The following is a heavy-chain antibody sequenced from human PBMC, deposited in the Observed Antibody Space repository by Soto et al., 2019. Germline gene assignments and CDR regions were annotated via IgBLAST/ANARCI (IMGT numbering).Heavy chain of an antibody. D-gene: IGHD6-19*01. CDR1: GYSFTSYW. CDR3: ARHRAVAGMPDYYYDMDV. CDR2: IHPGNSDT. J-gene: IGHJ6*02. Sequence: GKSLKISCKVSGYSFTSYWIGWVRQMPGKGLEWMGIIHPGNSDTKYSPSFQGQVTISADKSISTAYLQWSSLKASDTAMYYCARHRAVAGMPDYYYDMDVWGQGTTVTVSS. V-gene: IGHV5-51*01.